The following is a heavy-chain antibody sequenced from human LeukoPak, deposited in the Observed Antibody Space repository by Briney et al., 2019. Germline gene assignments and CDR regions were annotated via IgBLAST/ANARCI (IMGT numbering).Heavy chain of an antibody. Sequence: PSETLSLTXAVSGDSISSYYWSWIRQPAGKGLEWIGRIYTTGSTNYNPSLTSRVTMSVDTSNNQFSLKLSSVTAADTAVYYCARGGFTKFDPWGQGTLVTVSS. CDR3: ARGGFTKFDP. CDR1: GDSISSYY. CDR2: IYTTGST. D-gene: IGHD3-3*01. J-gene: IGHJ5*02. V-gene: IGHV4-4*07.